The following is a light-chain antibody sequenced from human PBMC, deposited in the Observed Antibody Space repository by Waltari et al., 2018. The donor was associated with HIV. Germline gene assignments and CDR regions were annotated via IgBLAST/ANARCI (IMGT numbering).Light chain of an antibody. V-gene: IGLV2-23*02. CDR3: CSYAGGNTYV. J-gene: IGLJ1*01. CDR2: DFS. Sequence: QSALTRPASVSGSPGQSPTISCTAVGSYNLVPWYQQHPGKAPKLLIYDFSERPSGISNRFSGSKSGNTASLTISGLQAEDEADYYCCSYAGGNTYVFDTGTKVTVL. CDR1: VGSYNL.